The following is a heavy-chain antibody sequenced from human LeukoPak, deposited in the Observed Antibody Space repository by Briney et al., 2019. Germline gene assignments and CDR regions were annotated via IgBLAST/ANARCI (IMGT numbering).Heavy chain of an antibody. CDR2: IYNSGDT. J-gene: IGHJ5*02. Sequence: SETLSLTCTVSGGSISSRSTYWGWIRQPPGKGLEWIGNIYNSGDTYYNPSLKRRVTMSVDTSKNQLSLKLISVTAADTAMYYCARGYTNGVNQEVWLDPWGQGTLVTVSS. V-gene: IGHV4-39*07. CDR3: ARGYTNGVNQEVWLDP. CDR1: GGSISSRSTY. D-gene: IGHD2-8*01.